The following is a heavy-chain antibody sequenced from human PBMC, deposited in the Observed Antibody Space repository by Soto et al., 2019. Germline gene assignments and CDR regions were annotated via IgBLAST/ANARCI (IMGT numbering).Heavy chain of an antibody. D-gene: IGHD3-22*01. V-gene: IGHV4-31*03. CDR1: GGSISSGGYY. CDR3: ARSDHYYYDSSGYWDY. J-gene: IGHJ4*02. Sequence: PSETLSLTCTVSGGSISSGGYYWSWIRQHPGTGLEWIGYISYSGSTYYNPSLKSRLAISVDTSKNQFSLKLSSVTAADTAVYYCARSDHYYYDSSGYWDYWGQGTLVTVSS. CDR2: ISYSGST.